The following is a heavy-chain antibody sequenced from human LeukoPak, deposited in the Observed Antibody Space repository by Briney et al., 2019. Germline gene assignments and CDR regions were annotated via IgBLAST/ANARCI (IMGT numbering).Heavy chain of an antibody. Sequence: PSETLSLTCAVYGGSFSGYYWSWIRQPPGKGLEWIGEINHSGSTNYNPSLKSRVTISVDTSKNQFSLELSSVTAADTAVYYCARGVSRIVVVPAAMYWFDPWGQGTLVTVSS. J-gene: IGHJ5*02. D-gene: IGHD2-2*01. CDR2: INHSGST. V-gene: IGHV4-34*01. CDR3: ARGVSRIVVVPAAMYWFDP. CDR1: GGSFSGYY.